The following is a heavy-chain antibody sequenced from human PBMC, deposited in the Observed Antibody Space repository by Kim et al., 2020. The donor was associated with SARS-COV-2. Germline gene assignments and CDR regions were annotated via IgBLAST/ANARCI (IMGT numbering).Heavy chain of an antibody. CDR3: ARVSSGSSSWYWFDP. J-gene: IGHJ5*02. V-gene: IGHV3-11*05. Sequence: GGSLRLSCAASGFTFSDYYMTWIRQSPGKGLEWLSYVSSSGTYISYADSVKGRFSISRDNAKDSLYLQMNSLRVEDTAVYYCARVSSGSSSWYWFDPWGQGTLVTVSS. CDR1: GFTFSDYY. D-gene: IGHD6-13*01. CDR2: VSSSGTYI.